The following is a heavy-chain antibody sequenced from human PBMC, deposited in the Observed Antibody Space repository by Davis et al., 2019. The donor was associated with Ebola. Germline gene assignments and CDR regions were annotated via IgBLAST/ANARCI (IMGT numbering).Heavy chain of an antibody. J-gene: IGHJ5*02. CDR2: INPHNGNT. V-gene: IGHV1-18*04. Sequence: ASVKVSCKASGYTFTSYGITWVRQAPGQGLEWMGWINPHNGNTNYAQNVQGRVTMTTDTSTSTAYMEVGSLRSDDTSVYYCARDLERFGELLVAGVNWFDPWGQGTLVTVSS. D-gene: IGHD3-10*01. CDR1: GYTFTSYG. CDR3: ARDLERFGELLVAGVNWFDP.